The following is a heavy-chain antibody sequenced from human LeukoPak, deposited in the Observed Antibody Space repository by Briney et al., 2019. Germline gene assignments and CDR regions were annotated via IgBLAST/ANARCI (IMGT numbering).Heavy chain of an antibody. CDR1: GFTISSYG. V-gene: IGHV3-30*02. J-gene: IGHJ4*02. Sequence: GGSLRLSCTASGFTISSYGMNWVRQAPGKGLEWVAFIWSDGSNKFYADSVKGRFTISRDNFKNRLYLQMNSLKTEDTAVYYCTTSPYYGSGRPFDYWGQGTLVTVSS. CDR2: IWSDGSNK. D-gene: IGHD3-10*01. CDR3: TTSPYYGSGRPFDY.